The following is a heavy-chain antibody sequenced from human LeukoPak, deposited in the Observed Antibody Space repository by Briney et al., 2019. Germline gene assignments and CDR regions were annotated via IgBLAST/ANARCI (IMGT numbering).Heavy chain of an antibody. CDR3: AKDPQHPLDY. CDR2: IGNSDEL. J-gene: IGHJ4*02. CDR1: EFTFSSYV. Sequence: GGSLRLSCAASEFTFSSYVMMWVRQAPGKGLEWVSTIGNSDELHYADSVKGRFTISRDNSKNTLYLQMNSLKVEDTAIYSCAKDPQHPLDYWGRGTLVTVSP. V-gene: IGHV3-23*05. D-gene: IGHD2-2*01.